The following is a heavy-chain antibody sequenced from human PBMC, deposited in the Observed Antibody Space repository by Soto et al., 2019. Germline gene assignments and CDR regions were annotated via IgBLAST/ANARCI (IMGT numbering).Heavy chain of an antibody. V-gene: IGHV1-8*01. J-gene: IGHJ5*02. CDR2: MNPNSGNT. CDR3: ARGMGSSWYADWFDP. Sequence: ASVKVSFKASGYTFTSYDINWVRQATGQGLEWMGWMNPNSGNTGYAQKFQGRVTMTRNTSISTAYMELSSLRSEDTAVYYCARGMGSSWYADWFDPWGQGTLVTVSS. CDR1: GYTFTSYD. D-gene: IGHD6-13*01.